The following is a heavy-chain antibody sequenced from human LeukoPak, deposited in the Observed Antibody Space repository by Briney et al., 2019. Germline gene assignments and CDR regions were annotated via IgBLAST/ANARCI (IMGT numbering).Heavy chain of an antibody. D-gene: IGHD2-15*01. J-gene: IGHJ4*02. CDR3: ARDFAGGFDY. CDR1: GFTFTGYE. CDR2: ISTGGGSI. Sequence: GGSLTLSCAASGFTFTGYEMNWVRQAPGKGLEWVSYISTGGGSISYAHSVKGRFTISRDNAKNSLYLQMNSLRAEDTALYYCARDFAGGFDYWGQGSLVTVSS. V-gene: IGHV3-48*03.